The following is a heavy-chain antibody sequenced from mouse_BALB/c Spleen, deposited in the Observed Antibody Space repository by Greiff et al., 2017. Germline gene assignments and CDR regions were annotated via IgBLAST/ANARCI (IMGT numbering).Heavy chain of an antibody. CDR3: ARRDWDVNAMDD. V-gene: IGHV5-9*03. CDR2: ISSGGGNT. D-gene: IGHD4-1*01. Sequence: EVHLVESGGGLVKPGGSLKLSCAASGFTFSSYTMSWVRQTPEKRLEWVATISSGGGNTYYPDSVKGRFTISRDNAKNNLYLQMSSLRSEDTALYYCARRDWDVNAMDDWGQGTSVTVSA. J-gene: IGHJ4*01. CDR1: GFTFSSYT.